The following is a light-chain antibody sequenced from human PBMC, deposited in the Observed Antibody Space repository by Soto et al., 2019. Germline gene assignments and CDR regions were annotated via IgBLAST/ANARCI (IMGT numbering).Light chain of an antibody. Sequence: QSVLTQPASVSGSPGQSITISCTGTSSDVGAYIYVSWYQQYPGEAPKLMIYDVSNRFSGVSNRFSGSKSGNTDSLTISGLQDEDEADYYCSSYTSSSTMLFGGGTKLTVL. J-gene: IGLJ2*01. V-gene: IGLV2-14*01. CDR3: SSYTSSSTML. CDR1: SSDVGAYIY. CDR2: DVS.